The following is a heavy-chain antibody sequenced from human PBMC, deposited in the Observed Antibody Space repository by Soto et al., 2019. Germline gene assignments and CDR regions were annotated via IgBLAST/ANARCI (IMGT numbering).Heavy chain of an antibody. CDR1: GGSLSSYY. D-gene: IGHD5-18*01. J-gene: IGHJ4*02. Sequence: QVQLQESGPGLVKPSETLSLTCTVSGGSLSSYYWSWIGRPPGMGLEWIASISYSGTTNYNSSLKSRVTISIDTSKNQFSLKFNSVTAADTAVYYCAREGYNFGPFDYWGQGALVTVSS. CDR3: AREGYNFGPFDY. V-gene: IGHV4-59*01. CDR2: ISYSGTT.